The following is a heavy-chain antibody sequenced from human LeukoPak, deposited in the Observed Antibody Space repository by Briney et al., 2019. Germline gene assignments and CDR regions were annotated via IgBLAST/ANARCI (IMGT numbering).Heavy chain of an antibody. D-gene: IGHD3-22*01. Sequence: SETLSLTCSVSGGSIRSSSYYWGWIRQPPGTGLEWIGTIYYSGSSYYNPSLESRVTISVDTSKNQFSLKLISMTAADTAVYYCATLSSGYPSWFDPWGQGTLVTVSS. CDR1: GGSIRSSSYY. V-gene: IGHV4-39*01. CDR3: ATLSSGYPSWFDP. J-gene: IGHJ5*02. CDR2: IYYSGSS.